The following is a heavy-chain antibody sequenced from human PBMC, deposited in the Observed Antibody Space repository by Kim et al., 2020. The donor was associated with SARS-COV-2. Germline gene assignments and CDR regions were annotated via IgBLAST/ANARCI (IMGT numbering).Heavy chain of an antibody. CDR2: INAGNGNT. Sequence: ASVKVSCKASGYTFTSYAMHWVRQAPGQRLEWMGWINAGNGNTKYSQKFQGRVTITRDTSASTAYMELSSLRSEDTAVYYCARDSEYDICRYDYHYMDVWGKGPTVTVS. D-gene: IGHD3-9*01. CDR1: GYTFTSYA. J-gene: IGHJ6*03. V-gene: IGHV1-3*01. CDR3: ARDSEYDICRYDYHYMDV.